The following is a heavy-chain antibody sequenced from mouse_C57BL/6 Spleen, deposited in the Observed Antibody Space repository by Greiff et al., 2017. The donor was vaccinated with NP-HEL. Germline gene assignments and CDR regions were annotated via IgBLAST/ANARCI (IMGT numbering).Heavy chain of an antibody. CDR3: AREGYSNRYYYAMDY. V-gene: IGHV5-17*01. CDR1: GFTFSDYG. D-gene: IGHD2-5*01. J-gene: IGHJ4*01. CDR2: ISSGSSTI. Sequence: EVKLVESGGGLVKPGGSLKLSCAASGFTFSDYGMHWVRQAPEKGLEWVAYISSGSSTIYYADTVKGRFTISRDNAKNTLFLQMTSLRSEDTAMYYCAREGYSNRYYYAMDYWGQGTSVTVSS.